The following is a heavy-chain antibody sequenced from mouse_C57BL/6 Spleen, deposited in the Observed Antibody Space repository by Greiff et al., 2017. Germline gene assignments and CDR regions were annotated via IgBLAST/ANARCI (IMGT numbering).Heavy chain of an antibody. CDR1: GFTFSSYG. Sequence: EVMLVESGGDLVKPGGSLKLSCAASGFTFSSYGMSWVRQTPDKRLEWVATISSGGSYTYYPDSVKGRFTISRDNAKNTLYLQMSSLKSEDTAMYYCARQDRVVAKDYAMGYWGQGTSDTVSS. CDR2: ISSGGSYT. CDR3: ARQDRVVAKDYAMGY. D-gene: IGHD1-1*01. J-gene: IGHJ4*01. V-gene: IGHV5-6*01.